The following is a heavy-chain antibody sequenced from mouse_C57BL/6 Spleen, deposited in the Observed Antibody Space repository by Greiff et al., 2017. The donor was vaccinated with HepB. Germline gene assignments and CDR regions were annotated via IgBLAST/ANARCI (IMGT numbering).Heavy chain of an antibody. CDR3: ARDGGYPYYYAMDY. D-gene: IGHD2-2*01. CDR2: IYYSGTI. J-gene: IGHJ4*01. Sequence: EVMLVESGPGLVKPSQTVFLTCTVTGISITTGNYRWSWIRQFPGNKLEWIGYIYYSGTITYNPSLTSRTTITRDTPKNQFFLEMNSLTAEDTATYYCARDGGYPYYYAMDYWGQGTSVTVSS. V-gene: IGHV3-5*01. CDR1: GISITTGNYR.